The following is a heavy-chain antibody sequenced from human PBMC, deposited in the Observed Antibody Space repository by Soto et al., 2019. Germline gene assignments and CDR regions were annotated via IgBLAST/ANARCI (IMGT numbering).Heavy chain of an antibody. Sequence: ASVKVSCKVSGYTLTELSMHWVRQAPGKGLEWMGGFDPEDGETIYAQKFQGRVTMTEDTSTDTAYMELSSLRSEDTAVYYCATARGSGYDPHNYGMDVWGQGTTVTVS. V-gene: IGHV1-24*01. D-gene: IGHD5-12*01. CDR3: ATARGSGYDPHNYGMDV. CDR1: GYTLTELS. J-gene: IGHJ6*02. CDR2: FDPEDGET.